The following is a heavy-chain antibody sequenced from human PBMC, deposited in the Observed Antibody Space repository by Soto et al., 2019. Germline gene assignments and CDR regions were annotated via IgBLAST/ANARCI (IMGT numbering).Heavy chain of an antibody. CDR1: GRSLSSYY. Sequence: PSETLSLTCTVSGRSLSSYYWSWIRQPPGKGLDYIGYIHYSGSTNYNPSLKSRVTISLDTSKNQFSLKLSSVTAADTAVYYCARHGLGLDYWGQGTLVTVSS. J-gene: IGHJ4*02. CDR2: IHYSGST. D-gene: IGHD1-26*01. CDR3: ARHGLGLDY. V-gene: IGHV4-59*08.